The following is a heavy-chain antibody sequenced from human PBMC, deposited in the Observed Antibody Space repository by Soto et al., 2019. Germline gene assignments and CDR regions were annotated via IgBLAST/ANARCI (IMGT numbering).Heavy chain of an antibody. V-gene: IGHV3-30*04. J-gene: IGHJ5*02. CDR2: IAHDGSYK. Sequence: QVQLVESGGGVVQPGKSVRLSCEASGFNFRDHVMHWVRQAPGRGLEWVSVIAHDGSYKFYIDSVKGRFTVSRDNSKNTLYLQMDSLRHEDTAVYYCAKRAVGSWLDPWGQGTLVTVSS. CDR3: AKRAVGSWLDP. CDR1: GFNFRDHV.